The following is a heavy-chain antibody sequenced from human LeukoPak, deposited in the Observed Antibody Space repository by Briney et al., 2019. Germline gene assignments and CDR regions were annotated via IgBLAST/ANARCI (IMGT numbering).Heavy chain of an antibody. CDR3: AKAPSSDYFDY. CDR1: GFTFSSYP. J-gene: IGHJ4*02. CDR2: ISDSGGRT. V-gene: IGHV3-23*01. Sequence: PGGSLRLSCAASGFTFSSYPMSWVRQAPGKGLEWVSAISDSGGRTYYADSVKGRFTISRDNSKNTLYLQMNSLRAEDTAVFYCAKAPSSDYFDYWGQGTLVTVSS.